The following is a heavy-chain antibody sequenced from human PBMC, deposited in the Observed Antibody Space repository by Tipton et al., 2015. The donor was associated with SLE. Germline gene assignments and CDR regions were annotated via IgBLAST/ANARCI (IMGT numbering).Heavy chain of an antibody. CDR1: GGSISSDNW. D-gene: IGHD3-10*01. Sequence: TLSLTCTVSGGSISSDNWWNWIRQSPGKGLEWIGYINYSGSTKYNPSLKSRVTISLDSSKNQFSLKLSSVTAADTAAYYCARGVFLLQWFRDPQGSAFDIWGQGTMVTVSS. CDR2: INYSGST. V-gene: IGHV4-61*01. CDR3: ARGVFLLQWFRDPQGSAFDI. J-gene: IGHJ3*02.